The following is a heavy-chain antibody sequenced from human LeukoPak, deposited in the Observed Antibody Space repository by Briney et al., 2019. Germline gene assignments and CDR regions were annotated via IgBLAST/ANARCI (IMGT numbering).Heavy chain of an antibody. CDR1: EFTFSDYY. V-gene: IGHV3-11*01. CDR3: AKDPAIAVAARGNWFDP. J-gene: IGHJ5*02. CDR2: ISSSGSTI. Sequence: GGSLRLSCAASEFTFSDYYMSWIRQAPGKGLEWVSYISSSGSTIYYADSVKGRFTISRDNSKNTLYLQMNSLRAEDTAVYYCAKDPAIAVAARGNWFDPWGQGTLVTVSS. D-gene: IGHD6-19*01.